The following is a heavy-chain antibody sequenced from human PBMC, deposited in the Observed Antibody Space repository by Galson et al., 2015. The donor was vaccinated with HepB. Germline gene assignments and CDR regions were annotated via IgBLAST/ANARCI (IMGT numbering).Heavy chain of an antibody. CDR2: TYYRSKWYN. J-gene: IGHJ4*02. CDR3: ARVSLPELGNFDY. Sequence: CAISGDSVSSNSAAWSWIRQSPSRGLEWLGRTYYRSKWYNDYAVSVKSRITINPDTSKNQSSLQLNSVTPEDTAVYYCARVSLPELGNFDYWGQGTLVTVSS. CDR1: GDSVSSNSAA. V-gene: IGHV6-1*01. D-gene: IGHD7-27*01.